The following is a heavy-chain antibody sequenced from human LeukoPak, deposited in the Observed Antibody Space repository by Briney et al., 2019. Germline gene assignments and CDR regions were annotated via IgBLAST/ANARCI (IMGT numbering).Heavy chain of an antibody. D-gene: IGHD4-11*01. J-gene: IGHJ5*02. Sequence: ASVRVSCKASGYSFTSYAMNWVRQAPGQGLEWMGWINTNTGNPTYAQGFIGRFVFYLDTSVNTAYLQISSLKSEDTAVYYCAREEATVTTWLTWFDPWGQGTLVTVSS. CDR2: INTNTGNP. CDR3: AREEATVTTWLTWFDP. V-gene: IGHV7-4-1*02. CDR1: GYSFTSYA.